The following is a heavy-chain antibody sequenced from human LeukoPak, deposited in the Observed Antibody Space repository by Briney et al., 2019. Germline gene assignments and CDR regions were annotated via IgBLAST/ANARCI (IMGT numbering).Heavy chain of an antibody. J-gene: IGHJ4*02. Sequence: ASVKVSCKASGYTFTSYGISWVRQAPGQGLEWMGWISAYNGNTNYAQKLQDRVTMTTDTSTSTAYMELRSLRSDDTAVYYCARVKMVGYCSGGSCYCDYWGQGTLVTVSS. CDR3: ARVKMVGYCSGGSCYCDY. D-gene: IGHD2-15*01. V-gene: IGHV1-18*01. CDR1: GYTFTSYG. CDR2: ISAYNGNT.